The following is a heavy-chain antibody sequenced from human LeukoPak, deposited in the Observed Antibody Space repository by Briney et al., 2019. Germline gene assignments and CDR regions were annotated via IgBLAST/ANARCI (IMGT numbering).Heavy chain of an antibody. CDR1: GYTFTSYG. V-gene: IGHV1-69*13. Sequence: SVKVSCKASGYTFTSYGISWVRQAPGQGLEWMGGIIPIFGTANYAQKFQGRVTITADESTSTAYMELSSLRSEDTAVYYCARGATKLGGNYRRLYYGMDVWGQGTTVTVSS. CDR3: ARGATKLGGNYRRLYYGMDV. J-gene: IGHJ6*02. CDR2: IIPIFGTA. D-gene: IGHD4-23*01.